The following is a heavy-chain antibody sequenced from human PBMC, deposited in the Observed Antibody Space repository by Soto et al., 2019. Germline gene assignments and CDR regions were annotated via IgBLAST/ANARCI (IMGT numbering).Heavy chain of an antibody. CDR3: ARAHTRRGYSYGPPYMDV. CDR2: INYSGST. D-gene: IGHD5-18*01. Sequence: TSETLSLTXTVSGGSISSSSYYWGWSRQPPGKGLEWIGKINYSGSTNYNPSLKSRVTISVDTSKNQFSLKLSSVTAADTAVYYCARAHTRRGYSYGPPYMDVWGQGATVTVSS. CDR1: GGSISSSSYY. V-gene: IGHV4-39*07. J-gene: IGHJ6*02.